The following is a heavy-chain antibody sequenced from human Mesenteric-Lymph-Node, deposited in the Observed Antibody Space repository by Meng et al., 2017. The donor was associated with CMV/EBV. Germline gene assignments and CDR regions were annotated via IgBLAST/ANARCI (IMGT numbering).Heavy chain of an antibody. D-gene: IGHD3-10*01. J-gene: IGHJ4*02. CDR1: GFTVRSNY. V-gene: IGHV3-53*01. CDR2: IYSGGTT. CDR3: ARGLHYDYADY. Sequence: GGSLRLSCAVSGFTVRSNYMTWVRQAPGKGLEWVSVIYSGGTTYYADSVKGRFTISTDSSKSTQFLHMNSLRAEDTAIYYCARGLHYDYADYWGQGTLVTVSS.